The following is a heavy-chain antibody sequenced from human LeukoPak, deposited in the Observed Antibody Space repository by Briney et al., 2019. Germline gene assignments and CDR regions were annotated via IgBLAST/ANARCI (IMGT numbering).Heavy chain of an antibody. V-gene: IGHV1-18*04. CDR2: ISAYNGNT. Sequence: GASVKVSCKASGYTFTSYGISWVRQAPGQGLEWMGWISAYNGNTNYAQKLQGRVTMTTDTSMSTAYMELRSLRSDDTAVYYCARDKLERRPYYYGMDVWGKGTTVTVSS. J-gene: IGHJ6*04. CDR3: ARDKLERRPYYYGMDV. CDR1: GYTFTSYG. D-gene: IGHD1-1*01.